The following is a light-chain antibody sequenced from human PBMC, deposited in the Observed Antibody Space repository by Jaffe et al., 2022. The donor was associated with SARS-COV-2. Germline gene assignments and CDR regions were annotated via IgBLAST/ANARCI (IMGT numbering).Light chain of an antibody. CDR1: SSDIGGYNY. CDR3: ISYTTSSTL. Sequence: QSALTQPASVSGSPGQSITISCTGTSSDIGGYNYVSWYQQHPGKAPKLMIYEVSNRPSGVPDRFSGSKSANTASLTISGLQAEDEADYYCISYTTSSTLFGGGTKLTVL. J-gene: IGLJ2*01. V-gene: IGLV2-14*01. CDR2: EVS.